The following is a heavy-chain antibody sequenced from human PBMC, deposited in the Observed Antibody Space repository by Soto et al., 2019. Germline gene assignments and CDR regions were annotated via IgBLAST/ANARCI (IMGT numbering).Heavy chain of an antibody. CDR1: GYTFISYG. J-gene: IGHJ4*02. Sequence: QVQLVQSGGEVKKPGASVKVSCKASGYTFISYGITWVRQAPGQGLEWMGWTHAYNGNTNYAQNLQGRVTMTTETSTSTASMELRSLRSDDTAVFFCARVGMKHYVFWSGYLDHWRQRTLITVSS. CDR3: ARVGMKHYVFWSGYLDH. V-gene: IGHV1-18*04. D-gene: IGHD3-3*01. CDR2: THAYNGNT.